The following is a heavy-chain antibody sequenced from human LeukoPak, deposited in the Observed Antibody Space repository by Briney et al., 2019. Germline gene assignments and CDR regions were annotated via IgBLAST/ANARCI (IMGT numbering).Heavy chain of an antibody. CDR3: AKYHYYGSGSFDAFDI. CDR1: GFTFSSYW. D-gene: IGHD3-10*01. Sequence: GGSLRLSCAASGFTFSSYWMSWVRQAPGKGLEWVANIKQDGSEKYYVDSVKGRFTISRDNAKNSLYLQMNSLRAEDTAVYYCAKYHYYGSGSFDAFDIWGQGTMVTVSS. V-gene: IGHV3-7*01. J-gene: IGHJ3*02. CDR2: IKQDGSEK.